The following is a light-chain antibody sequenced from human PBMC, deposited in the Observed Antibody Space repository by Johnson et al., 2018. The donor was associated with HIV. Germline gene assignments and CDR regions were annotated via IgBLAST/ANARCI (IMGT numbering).Light chain of an antibody. CDR2: DNN. J-gene: IGLJ1*01. CDR1: SSNIGSNF. V-gene: IGLV1-51*01. CDR3: GTWDSSLRTGF. Sequence: QSVLTQPPSVSAAPGQKVTISCSGSSSNIGSNFVSWYQQLPGKAPKLLLYDNNKRPLGIPDRFSGSKSGTSATLGLTRLQTGDEADYYCGTWDSSLRTGFFGSGTKVTVL.